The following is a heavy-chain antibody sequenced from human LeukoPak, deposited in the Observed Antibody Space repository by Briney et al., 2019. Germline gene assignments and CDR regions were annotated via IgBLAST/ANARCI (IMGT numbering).Heavy chain of an antibody. CDR1: GGTFRSCA. J-gene: IGHJ3*02. Sequence: SVKVSCKASGGTFRSCAINWVRQAPGQGLEWMGRIIPIFGTANYAQKFQGRVTITTDESTSTAYMELSSLRSEGTAVYYCARDEGSDDAFDIWGQGTMVTVSS. V-gene: IGHV1-69*05. CDR2: IIPIFGTA. CDR3: ARDEGSDDAFDI.